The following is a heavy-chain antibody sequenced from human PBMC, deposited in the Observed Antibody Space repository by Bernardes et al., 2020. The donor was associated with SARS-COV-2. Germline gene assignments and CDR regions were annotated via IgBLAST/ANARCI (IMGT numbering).Heavy chain of an antibody. Sequence: GESLKISCKGSGYSFSSYWIAWVRQKPGKGLEWMGIIHPDDSDTRFTPSFQGQVTISADKSLSTAYLQWSSLKASDTAVYYCARLSNTWYSNDYWGQGTLVTVSP. CDR1: GYSFSSYW. V-gene: IGHV5-51*01. D-gene: IGHD6-13*01. CDR3: ARLSNTWYSNDY. J-gene: IGHJ4*02. CDR2: IHPDDSDT.